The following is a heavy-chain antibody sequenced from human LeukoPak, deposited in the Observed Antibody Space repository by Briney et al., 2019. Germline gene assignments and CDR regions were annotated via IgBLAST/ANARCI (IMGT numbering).Heavy chain of an antibody. V-gene: IGHV4-59*01. Sequence: SETLSLTCTVSGGSISSYYWSWIRQPPGKGLEWIGYIYYSGSTNYNPSLKSRVTISVDTSKNQFSLKLSSVTAADTAVYYCARTRGFFQHWGQGTLVTVSS. CDR2: IYYSGST. D-gene: IGHD3-10*01. CDR1: GGSISSYY. CDR3: ARTRGFFQH. J-gene: IGHJ1*01.